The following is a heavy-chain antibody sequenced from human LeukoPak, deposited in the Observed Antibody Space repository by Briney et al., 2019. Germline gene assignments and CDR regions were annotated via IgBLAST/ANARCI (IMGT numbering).Heavy chain of an antibody. CDR1: GFTFSSYS. D-gene: IGHD4-17*01. Sequence: GGSLRLSCAASGFTFSSYSMNWVRQAPGKGLEWVSSISSSSSYIYYADSVKGRFTISRDNAKNSLYLQMNSLRAEDTAMYYCAREGRGYGDPIDYWGQGTLVTVSS. CDR3: AREGRGYGDPIDY. V-gene: IGHV3-21*01. CDR2: ISSSSSYI. J-gene: IGHJ4*02.